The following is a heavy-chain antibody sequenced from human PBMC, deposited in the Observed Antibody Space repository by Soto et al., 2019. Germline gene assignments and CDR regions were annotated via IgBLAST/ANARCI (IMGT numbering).Heavy chain of an antibody. CDR3: AKVRYSSPMGYYYGMDV. V-gene: IGHV1-18*04. J-gene: IGHJ6*02. CDR1: GYTFTSYG. D-gene: IGHD6-19*01. CDR2: ISAYNGNT. Sequence: ASVKVSCKASGYTFTSYGISWVRQAPGQGLEWMGWISAYNGNTNYAQKFQGRVTITADESTSTSYMEVNNLRSEDTAVYYCAKVRYSSPMGYYYGMDVWGQGTTVTVSS.